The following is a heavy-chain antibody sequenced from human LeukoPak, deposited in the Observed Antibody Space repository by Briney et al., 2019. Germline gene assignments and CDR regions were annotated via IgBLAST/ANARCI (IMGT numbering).Heavy chain of an antibody. CDR3: ARVVVRGVINYYYYYMDV. CDR1: GGSISSYY. Sequence: SETLSLTCTVSGGSISSYYWSWIRQPAGKGLEWIGRIYTSGSTNYNPSLKSRVTISVDKSKNQFSLKLSSVAAADTAVYYCARVVVRGVINYYYYYMDVWGKGTTVTVSS. V-gene: IGHV4-4*07. CDR2: IYTSGST. J-gene: IGHJ6*03. D-gene: IGHD3-10*01.